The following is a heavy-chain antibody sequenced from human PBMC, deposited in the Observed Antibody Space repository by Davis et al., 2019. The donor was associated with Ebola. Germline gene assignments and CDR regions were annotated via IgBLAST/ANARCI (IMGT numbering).Heavy chain of an antibody. CDR3: ARSRISTTGTTCFPD. D-gene: IGHD1-1*01. Sequence: PSETLSLTCTVSGGSISSGGYYWSWIRQHPGKGLEWIGYIYYSGSTYYNPSLKSRVTISVDTSKNQFSLKLSSVTAADTAVYYCARSRISTTGTTCFPDWGQGTLVTVSS. CDR2: IYYSGST. CDR1: GGSISSGGYY. V-gene: IGHV4-31*03. J-gene: IGHJ4*02.